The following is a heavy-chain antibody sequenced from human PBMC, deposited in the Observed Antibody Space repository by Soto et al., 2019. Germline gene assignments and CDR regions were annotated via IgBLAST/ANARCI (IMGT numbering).Heavy chain of an antibody. D-gene: IGHD5-18*01. CDR3: AKDDPAMADYYYYGMDV. CDR1: GFTFSSYA. J-gene: IGHJ6*02. Sequence: GGSLRLSCAASGFTFSSYAMSWVRQAPGKGLEWVSAISGSGGSTYYADSVKGRFTISRDNSKNTLYLQMNSLRAEDTAVYYCAKDDPAMADYYYYGMDVWGQGTTVTV. CDR2: ISGSGGST. V-gene: IGHV3-23*01.